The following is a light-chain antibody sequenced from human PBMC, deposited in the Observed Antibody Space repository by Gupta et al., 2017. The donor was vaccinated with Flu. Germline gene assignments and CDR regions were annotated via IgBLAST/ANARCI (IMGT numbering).Light chain of an antibody. V-gene: IGKV3-15*01. Sequence: EVLLTQSPASLSVSPGERATLSCRASQSISNNLAWYQQQPGQAPRLLMYGVSARATGVPARFSGSGSGTDFTLTIDSLQSEDLAVCYCQQYNDWPLAFGQGTRLEIK. J-gene: IGKJ5*01. CDR1: QSISNN. CDR2: GVS. CDR3: QQYNDWPLA.